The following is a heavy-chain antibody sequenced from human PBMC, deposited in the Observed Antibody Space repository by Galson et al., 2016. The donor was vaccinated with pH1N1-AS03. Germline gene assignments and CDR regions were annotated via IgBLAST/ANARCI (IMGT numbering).Heavy chain of an antibody. Sequence: SLRLSCAASGFRCSAPWMSWVRQAPGKGLEWVANIRQGGSEKYSVDSVEGRFTISRDNAKNALYLQMNSLRDEDRAVYYCAIESPLNYYRDLWGRGTLVTVTS. CDR2: IRQGGSEK. J-gene: IGHJ2*01. CDR3: AIESPLNYYRDL. V-gene: IGHV3-7*03. D-gene: IGHD1-26*01. CDR1: GFRCSAPW.